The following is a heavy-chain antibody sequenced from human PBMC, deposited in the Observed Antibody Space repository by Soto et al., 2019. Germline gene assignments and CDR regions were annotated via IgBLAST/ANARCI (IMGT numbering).Heavy chain of an antibody. Sequence: QVQLQQWGAGLLKPSETLSLTCAVYGGSFSGHYWSWIRQPPGKGLEWIGEINHSGSTNYNPSLKSRVTISVDTSKNQFSLKLSSVTAADTAVYYCATGSPNWFDPWGQGTLVTVSS. CDR2: INHSGST. V-gene: IGHV4-34*01. CDR1: GGSFSGHY. J-gene: IGHJ5*02. CDR3: ATGSPNWFDP. D-gene: IGHD2-15*01.